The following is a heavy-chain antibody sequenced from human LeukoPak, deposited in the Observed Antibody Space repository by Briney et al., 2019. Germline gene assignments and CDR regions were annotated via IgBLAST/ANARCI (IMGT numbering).Heavy chain of an antibody. CDR1: GGSFDGYY. D-gene: IGHD5-18*01. J-gene: IGHJ6*03. CDR3: ARDGYSYGYYYYYMDV. Sequence: SETLSLTCAVFGGSFDGYYWTWIRQSPEKGLEWIGEIVYSGSTNYNPSLKSRVIISADTSKVQFSLTLSSVTAADTAVYYCARDGYSYGYYYYYMDVWGKGTTVTVSS. CDR2: IVYSGST. V-gene: IGHV4-34*12.